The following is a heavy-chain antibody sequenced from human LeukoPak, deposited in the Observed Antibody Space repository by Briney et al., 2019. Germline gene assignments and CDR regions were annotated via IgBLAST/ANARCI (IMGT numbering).Heavy chain of an antibody. CDR2: ISSSGSTI. CDR3: ARDYCSSTSCLNWFDP. V-gene: IGHV3-11*01. D-gene: IGHD2-2*01. CDR1: GFTFSDYY. J-gene: IGHJ5*02. Sequence: GGSLRLSCAASGFTFSDYYMSWIRQAPGKGLEWVSYISSSGSTIYYADSVKGRFTISRDNAKNSLYLQMNSLRAEDTAVYYCARDYCSSTSCLNWFDPWGQGTLVTVPS.